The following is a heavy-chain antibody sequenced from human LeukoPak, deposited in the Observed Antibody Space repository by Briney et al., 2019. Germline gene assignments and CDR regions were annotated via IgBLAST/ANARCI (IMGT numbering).Heavy chain of an antibody. J-gene: IGHJ5*02. Sequence: PSETLSLTCTVSGGSISSYYWSWIRQPAGKGLEWIGRIYTSGSTNYNPSLKSRVTMSVDTSKNQFSLKLSSVTAADTAVYYCARDYGNYGFVDWFDPWGQGTLVTVSS. CDR3: ARDYGNYGFVDWFDP. CDR1: GGSISSYY. V-gene: IGHV4-4*07. CDR2: IYTSGST. D-gene: IGHD4-17*01.